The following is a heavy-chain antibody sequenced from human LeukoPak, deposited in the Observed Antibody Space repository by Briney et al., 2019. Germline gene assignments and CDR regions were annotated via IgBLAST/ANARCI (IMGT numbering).Heavy chain of an antibody. Sequence: GGSLRLSCEVSGITLSNYGMSWIRQAPGKGLEWVAGISGSGGGTNYAESVKGRFTISRDNSKNTLYLQMNSLRAEDTAVYFCAKRGVVIRVILVGFNKEAYYFDSWGQGALVSVSS. CDR2: ISGSGGGT. D-gene: IGHD3-22*01. CDR1: GITLSNYG. V-gene: IGHV3-23*01. J-gene: IGHJ4*02. CDR3: AKRGVVIRVILVGFNKEAYYFDS.